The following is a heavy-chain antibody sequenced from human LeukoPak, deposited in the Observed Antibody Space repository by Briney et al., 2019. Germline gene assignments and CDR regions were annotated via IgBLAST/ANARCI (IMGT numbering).Heavy chain of an antibody. CDR3: ASAQYDSSGHVVAFDI. D-gene: IGHD3-22*01. CDR1: GYTFTSYD. CDR2: MNPNSGKT. J-gene: IGHJ3*02. Sequence: ASVKVSCKASGYTFTSYDINWVRQATGKGFEGRGWMNPNSGKTGYAQKFQGRGTMTRNTSISTAYMELSSLRSEDTAVYYCASAQYDSSGHVVAFDIWGQGTMVTVSS. V-gene: IGHV1-8*01.